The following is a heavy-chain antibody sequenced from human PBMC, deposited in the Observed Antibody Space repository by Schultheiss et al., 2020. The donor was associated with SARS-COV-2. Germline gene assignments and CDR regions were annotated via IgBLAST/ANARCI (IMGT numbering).Heavy chain of an antibody. CDR2: IYYSGST. Sequence: SETLSLTCTVSGGSISSGDYYWGWIRQPPGKGLEWIGSIYYSGSTYYNPSLKSRVTISVDTSKNRFSLKLSSVTAADTAVYYCAIVPFWSGYSHVDYWGQGTLVTVSS. V-gene: IGHV4-39*01. J-gene: IGHJ4*02. D-gene: IGHD3-3*01. CDR3: AIVPFWSGYSHVDY. CDR1: GGSISSGDYY.